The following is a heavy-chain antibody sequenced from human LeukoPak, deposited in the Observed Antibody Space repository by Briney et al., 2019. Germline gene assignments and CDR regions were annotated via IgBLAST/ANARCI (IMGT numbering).Heavy chain of an antibody. Sequence: PGGSLRLSCAASGFIVSSSYINWVRQAPGKGLEWVSAIYSGGSTYFADSVKGRFTISRDNSMNTLYLQMNSLRVEDTAVYYCAGVGAADPFYMDVWGEGTTVTVSS. CDR1: GFIVSSSY. CDR3: AGVGAADPFYMDV. CDR2: IYSGGST. V-gene: IGHV3-53*01. D-gene: IGHD4/OR15-4a*01. J-gene: IGHJ6*03.